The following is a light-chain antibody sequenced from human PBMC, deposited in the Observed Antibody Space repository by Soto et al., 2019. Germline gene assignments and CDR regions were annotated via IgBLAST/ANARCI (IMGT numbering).Light chain of an antibody. CDR1: QSISRW. Sequence: DIQMTQYPSTLSASVGDRVTITCRASQSISRWLAWYQQKPGKAPKLLIYDASTLESGVPSRFSGRGSGTEFTLTISSLQPEDFATYFCQKLSAYPPWTFGQGTKVDIK. CDR3: QKLSAYPPWT. V-gene: IGKV1-5*01. CDR2: DAS. J-gene: IGKJ1*01.